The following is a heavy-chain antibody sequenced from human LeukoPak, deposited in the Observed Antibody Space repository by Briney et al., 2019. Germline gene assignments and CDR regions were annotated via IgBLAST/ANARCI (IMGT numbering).Heavy chain of an antibody. CDR3: ARSAPSVTSYYFDS. J-gene: IGHJ4*02. V-gene: IGHV4-4*09. CDR2: IYTIGST. Sequence: PSETLSLTCTVSGGSISSYYWSWIWQPPGKGLEWIGYIYTIGSTNYNPSLKSRVTMSLDTSKNQFSLTLNSVTAADTAVYYCARSAPSVTSYYFDSWGQGTLVTVSS. D-gene: IGHD4-17*01. CDR1: GGSISSYY.